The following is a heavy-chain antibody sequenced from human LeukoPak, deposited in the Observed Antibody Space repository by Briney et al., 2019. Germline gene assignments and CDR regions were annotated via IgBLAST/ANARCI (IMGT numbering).Heavy chain of an antibody. CDR1: GFTFDDYT. Sequence: GGSLRLSCVASGFTFDDYTMHWVRQAPGKGLEWVSLISWNGGSTYYADSVKGRFTISRDNSKNSLYLQMNSLRTEDTALYYCAKNPGKYSYSEYDYWGQGTLVTVSS. J-gene: IGHJ4*02. D-gene: IGHD5-18*01. CDR2: ISWNGGST. V-gene: IGHV3-43*01. CDR3: AKNPGKYSYSEYDY.